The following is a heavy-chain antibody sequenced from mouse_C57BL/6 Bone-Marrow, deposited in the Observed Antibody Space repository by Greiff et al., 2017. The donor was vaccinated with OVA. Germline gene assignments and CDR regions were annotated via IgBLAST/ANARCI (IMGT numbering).Heavy chain of an antibody. J-gene: IGHJ4*01. CDR2: INPNNGGT. CDR3: ASGYDGYYGGAMDY. Sequence: EVQLQQSGPELVKPGASVKISCKASGYTFTDYYMNWVKQSHGKSLEWIGDINPNNGGTSYNQKFKGKATLTVDKSSSTAYMELRSLTSEDSAVYYCASGYDGYYGGAMDYWGQGTSVTVSS. V-gene: IGHV1-26*01. CDR1: GYTFTDYY. D-gene: IGHD2-3*01.